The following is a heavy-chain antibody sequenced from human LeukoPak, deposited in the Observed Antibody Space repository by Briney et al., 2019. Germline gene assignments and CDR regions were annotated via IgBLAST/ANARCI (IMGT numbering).Heavy chain of an antibody. V-gene: IGHV1-2*02. D-gene: IGHD3-9*01. Sequence: GASVKVSCKASGYTFTGYYMHWVRQAPGQGLEWMGWINPNSGGTNYAQKFQGRVTMTRDTSISTAYMELSRLRSDDTAVCYCARRPPPGYYDILTGYRYYFDYWGQGTLVTVSS. CDR2: INPNSGGT. CDR3: ARRPPPGYYDILTGYRYYFDY. CDR1: GYTFTGYY. J-gene: IGHJ4*02.